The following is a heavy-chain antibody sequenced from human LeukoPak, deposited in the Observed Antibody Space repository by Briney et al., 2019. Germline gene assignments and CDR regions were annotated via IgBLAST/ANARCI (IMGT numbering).Heavy chain of an antibody. CDR3: AKGGGWLYYFDY. D-gene: IGHD4-23*01. J-gene: IGHJ4*02. V-gene: IGHV3-23*01. CDR2: ISGSDSST. Sequence: GGSLRLSCVASGFTFSRFTINWGRQAPGKGLEWVSGISGSDSSTYYADFVKGRFTISRDNSKNTVYLQMNSLRDDDTAVCFCAKGGGWLYYFDYWGQGTLVTVSS. CDR1: GFTFSRFT.